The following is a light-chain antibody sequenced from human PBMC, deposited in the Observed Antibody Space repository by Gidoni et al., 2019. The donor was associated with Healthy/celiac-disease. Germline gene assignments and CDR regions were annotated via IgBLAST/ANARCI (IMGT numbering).Light chain of an antibody. J-gene: IGKJ4*01. Sequence: ELALTQSPATLAFSPGERATLSCRASQSVSSYLAWYQQQPGQAPRLLLYDASNRATGIPARFSGSGSCTDFTLTISSLEPEDFSVYYCQQRSNWPPAFGGGTKVEIK. CDR1: QSVSSY. CDR2: DAS. CDR3: QQRSNWPPA. V-gene: IGKV3-11*01.